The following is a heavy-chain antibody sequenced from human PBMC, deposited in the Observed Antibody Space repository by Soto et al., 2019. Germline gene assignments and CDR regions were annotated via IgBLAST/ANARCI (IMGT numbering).Heavy chain of an antibody. D-gene: IGHD1-26*01. V-gene: IGHV3-30*18. Sequence: QVQLVESGGGVVQPGRSLRLSCAASGFTFSNYGIHWVRQAPGKGLEWVAVISYDGSSKDYADSVKGRFTISRDNSKTPRYRKRKSLRIKATAVNNWAKDDGSPGSMFYSYYGVAVGGKGTTVTVSS. CDR3: AKDDGSPGSMFYSYYGVAV. J-gene: IGHJ6*04. CDR1: GFTFSNYG. CDR2: ISYDGSSK.